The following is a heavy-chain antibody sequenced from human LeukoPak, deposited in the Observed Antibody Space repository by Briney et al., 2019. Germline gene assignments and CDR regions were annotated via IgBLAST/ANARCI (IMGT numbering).Heavy chain of an antibody. CDR1: GYSISSGYY. CDR2: IYHSGSS. J-gene: IGHJ4*02. CDR3: ARQYRYYGGTPWY. D-gene: IGHD4-23*01. Sequence: SETLSLTCAVSGYSISSGYYWGWIRQPPGKGLEWIGSIYHSGSSYYNPSLKSRVTISVDTSKNQFSLKLSSVTAADTAVYYCARQYRYYGGTPWYWGQGTLVTVSS. V-gene: IGHV4-38-2*01.